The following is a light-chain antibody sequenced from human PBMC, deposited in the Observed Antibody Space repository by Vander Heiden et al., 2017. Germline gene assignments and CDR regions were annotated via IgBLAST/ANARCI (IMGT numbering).Light chain of an antibody. Sequence: DIVMTQSPDSLAVSLGERATINCKSSQSVLYSSNNKNYLAWYQQKPGQPPKLLIYWASTRESGVPDRFSGSGSGTDFTLTISSLQAEDVAVYYCQQDYSTQGTFGGGTKVEIK. CDR1: QSVLYSSNNKNY. CDR2: WAS. J-gene: IGKJ4*01. V-gene: IGKV4-1*01. CDR3: QQDYSTQGT.